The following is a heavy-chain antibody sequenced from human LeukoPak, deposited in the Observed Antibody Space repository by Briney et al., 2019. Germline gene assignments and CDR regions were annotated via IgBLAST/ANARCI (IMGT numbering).Heavy chain of an antibody. CDR2: INHSGST. J-gene: IGHJ6*02. V-gene: IGHV4-34*01. Sequence: PSETLSLTCAVYGGSFSGYYWSWIRQPPGKGLEWIGEINHSGSTNYNPSLKSRVTISVDTSKNQFSLKLSSVTAADTAVYYCARLRVVPAAYYGMDVWGQGTTVTVSS. CDR3: ARLRVVPAAYYGMDV. D-gene: IGHD2-2*01. CDR1: GGSFSGYY.